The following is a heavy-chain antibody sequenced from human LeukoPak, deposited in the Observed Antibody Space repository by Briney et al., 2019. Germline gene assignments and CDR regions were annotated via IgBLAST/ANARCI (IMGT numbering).Heavy chain of an antibody. CDR1: GFTVSSNR. Sequence: QPGGSLRLSCAASGFTVSSNRMSWVRQAPGKGLEWVSVIYSGGSTDYADSVKGRFTISRDNLKNTLYLQMNSLRAEDTAVYYCARGPAGYNWGQGTLVTFSS. CDR2: IYSGGST. CDR3: ARGPAGYN. J-gene: IGHJ4*02. V-gene: IGHV3-53*01. D-gene: IGHD1-1*01.